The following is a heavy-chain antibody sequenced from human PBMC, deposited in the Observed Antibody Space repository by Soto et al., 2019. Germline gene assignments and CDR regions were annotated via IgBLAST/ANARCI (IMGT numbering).Heavy chain of an antibody. Sequence: HXASLSRPFTVCGDSLSSGSYYWTWIRQPPGRGPERIGYIYYSGSTNYNPSLKSRITMSLDTSKNQFSLKLKSVTAADTAVYYCPRDRAYSTNWGFYYFERWAQGALVTVSS. J-gene: IGHJ4*02. CDR3: PRDRAYSTNWGFYYFER. D-gene: IGHD6-13*01. V-gene: IGHV4-61*01. CDR2: IYYSGST. CDR1: GDSLSSGSYY.